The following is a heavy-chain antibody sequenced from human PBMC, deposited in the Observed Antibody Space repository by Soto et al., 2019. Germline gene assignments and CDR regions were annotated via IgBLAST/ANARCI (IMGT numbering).Heavy chain of an antibody. Sequence: QLQLQESGPGLVKPSETLSITCTVSGGPIRSSSYYWGWIRHPPGKGLEWIGCIYYRGSTYYNPSRKSRVTISVDTSKNQFPLKLSSVTAADTAVYYCAIRIMITFGGVIGAFGHWGQGTLVTVSS. J-gene: IGHJ4*02. V-gene: IGHV4-39*01. CDR2: IYYRGST. CDR1: GGPIRSSSYY. CDR3: AIRIMITFGGVIGAFGH. D-gene: IGHD3-16*02.